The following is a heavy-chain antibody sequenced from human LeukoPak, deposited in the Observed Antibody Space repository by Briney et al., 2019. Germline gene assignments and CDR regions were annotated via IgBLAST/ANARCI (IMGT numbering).Heavy chain of an antibody. Sequence: GGSLRLSCAASGFTFSSYGMHWVRQAPGKGLEWVAVISYDGSNKYYADSVKGRFTISRDNSKNTLYLQMNSLRAEDTAVYYCAKVRYCSSTSCYTAFDYWGQGTLVTVSS. CDR2: ISYDGSNK. V-gene: IGHV3-30*18. D-gene: IGHD2-2*02. CDR1: GFTFSSYG. J-gene: IGHJ4*02. CDR3: AKVRYCSSTSCYTAFDY.